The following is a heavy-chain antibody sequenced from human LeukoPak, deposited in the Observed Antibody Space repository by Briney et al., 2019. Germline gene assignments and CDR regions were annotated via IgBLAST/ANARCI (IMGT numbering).Heavy chain of an antibody. Sequence: GGSLRLPCAASGFTFSSYCMHWVRQAPGKGLVWVSRINTDGSSTNYADSVNGRFTISRDTAKNTLYLQMNSLRAEDTAVYYCGRSRYSSASKDVWGKGNTVTVSS. CDR2: INTDGSST. CDR3: GRSRYSSASKDV. V-gene: IGHV3-74*01. CDR1: GFTFSSYC. D-gene: IGHD6-6*01. J-gene: IGHJ6*04.